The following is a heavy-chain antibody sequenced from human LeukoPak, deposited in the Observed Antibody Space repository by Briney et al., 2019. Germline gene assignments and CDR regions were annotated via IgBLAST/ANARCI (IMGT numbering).Heavy chain of an antibody. D-gene: IGHD3-16*01. CDR3: ARGNYDDSYAYGGDFDS. Sequence: PSETLSLTCSVSGGSISSFYWNWIRQPPGKGLEWIGYMSNSGSTNYNPSLKSRLTISVDTSKNHLPLRLSSVTAADTAVYYCARGNYDDSYAYGGDFDSWGQGTLVTVSS. CDR2: MSNSGST. J-gene: IGHJ4*02. V-gene: IGHV4-59*01. CDR1: GGSISSFY.